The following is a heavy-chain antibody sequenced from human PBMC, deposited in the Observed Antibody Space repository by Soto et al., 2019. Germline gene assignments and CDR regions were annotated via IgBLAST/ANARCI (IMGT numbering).Heavy chain of an antibody. CDR1: GYTLTELS. D-gene: IGHD3-9*01. CDR3: AAFDPGPMGFDP. V-gene: IGHV1-58*02. Sequence: ASVKVSCKVSGYTLTELSMHWVRQARGQRLEWIGKIVVGSGNTNYAQKFQERVTITRDMSTSTAYMELSSLRSEDTAFYYCAAFDPGPMGFDPWGQGTLVTVSS. J-gene: IGHJ5*02. CDR2: IVVGSGNT.